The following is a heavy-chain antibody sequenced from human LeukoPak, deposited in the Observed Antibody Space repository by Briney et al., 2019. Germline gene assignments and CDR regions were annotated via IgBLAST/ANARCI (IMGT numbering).Heavy chain of an antibody. D-gene: IGHD3-10*01. CDR2: IWYDGSNK. V-gene: IGHV3-33*01. CDR1: GFTFSSYG. J-gene: IGHJ6*02. CDR3: ARQADYGSGSYDHYYYYGMDV. Sequence: GGSPRLSCAASGFTFSSYGMHWVRQAPGKGLEWVAVIWYDGSNKYYADSVKGRFTISRDNSKNTLYLQMNSLRAEDTAVYYCARQADYGSGSYDHYYYYGMDVWGQGTTVTVSS.